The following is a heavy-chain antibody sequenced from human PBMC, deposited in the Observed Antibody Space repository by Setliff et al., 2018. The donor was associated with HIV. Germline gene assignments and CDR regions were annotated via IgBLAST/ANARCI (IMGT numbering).Heavy chain of an antibody. CDR3: ARALYGDYGGDLNWLDP. CDR1: GYSFINYA. D-gene: IGHD4-17*01. Sequence: ASVKVPCKASGYSFINYAMNWVRQAPGQGLEWMGWINTLTGSPTYAQAFTGRFVFSVDTSITTAYLEITSLKAEDTAVYYCARALYGDYGGDLNWLDPWGQGTLVTVS. V-gene: IGHV7-4-1*02. CDR2: INTLTGSP. J-gene: IGHJ5*02.